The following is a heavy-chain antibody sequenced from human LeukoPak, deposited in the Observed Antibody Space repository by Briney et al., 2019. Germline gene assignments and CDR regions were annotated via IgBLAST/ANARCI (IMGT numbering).Heavy chain of an antibody. Sequence: SETLSLTCTVSGGSISSGGYYWSWIRQHPGKGLEWIGYIYYSGSTYYNPSLKSRVTMSVDTSKNQFSLKLSSVTAADTAVYYCARESYGEIIAAAEGWFDPWGQGTLVTVSS. CDR2: IYYSGST. V-gene: IGHV4-31*03. CDR3: ARESYGEIIAAAEGWFDP. CDR1: GGSISSGGYY. J-gene: IGHJ5*02. D-gene: IGHD6-13*01.